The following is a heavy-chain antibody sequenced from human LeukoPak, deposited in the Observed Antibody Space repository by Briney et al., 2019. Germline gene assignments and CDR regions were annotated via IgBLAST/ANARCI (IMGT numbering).Heavy chain of an antibody. CDR1: GGSFSGYY. CDR3: ASSSSWQQLACQY. J-gene: IGHJ1*01. CDR2: IYNIVST. D-gene: IGHD6-13*01. V-gene: IGHV4-59*01. Sequence: PSETLSLTCAVYGGSFSGYYWSWIRQSPGKGLEWIGYIYNIVSTNYNPSLKSRVIISVDPSKNQFSLKLRSVTAADTAVYYCASSSSWQQLACQYWGQGTLVTVSS.